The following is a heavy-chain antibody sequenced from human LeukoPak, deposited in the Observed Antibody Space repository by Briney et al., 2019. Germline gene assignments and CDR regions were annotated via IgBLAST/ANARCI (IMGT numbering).Heavy chain of an antibody. CDR2: ISGSGGST. V-gene: IGHV3-23*01. D-gene: IGHD3-10*01. J-gene: IGHJ4*02. Sequence: GGSLRLSCAASGFTFSSYAMSWVRQAPGKGLEWVSAISGSGGSTYYADSVKGRFTISRDNSKNTLYLQMNSLRAEDTAVYYCAKVPGRFGDPVRSSFDYWGQGTLVTVSS. CDR1: GFTFSSYA. CDR3: AKVPGRFGDPVRSSFDY.